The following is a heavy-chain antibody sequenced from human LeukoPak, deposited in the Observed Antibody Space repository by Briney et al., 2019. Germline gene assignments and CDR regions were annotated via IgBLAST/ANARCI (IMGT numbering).Heavy chain of an antibody. CDR2: IYYSGST. CDR3: ARAGSAAAYYFDY. D-gene: IGHD6-13*01. Sequence: SRSLCLSCAVWGGWIGRGGDCGCWIREPPGIGLEWIGYIYYSGSTYYNPSLKSRVTISVDTSKNQFSLKLSSVTAADTAVYYCARAGSAAAYYFDYWGQGTLVTVSS. CDR1: GGWIGRGGDC. J-gene: IGHJ4*02. V-gene: IGHV4-31*11.